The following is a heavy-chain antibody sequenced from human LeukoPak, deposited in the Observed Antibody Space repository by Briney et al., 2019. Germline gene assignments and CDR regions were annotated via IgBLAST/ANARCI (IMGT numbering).Heavy chain of an antibody. J-gene: IGHJ1*01. CDR1: GFTFDGYA. CDR2: ISWKSEST. CDR3: ANSLTVTTGDFQH. D-gene: IGHD4-4*01. V-gene: IGHV3-9*01. Sequence: GGSLRLSCVASGFTFDGYAMHWVRQAPGKGLEWVSGISWKSESTGYADSVKGRFTISRDNTKNSLYLQMNSLRAEDTAFYYCANSLTVTTGDFQHWGQGTLVTVSS.